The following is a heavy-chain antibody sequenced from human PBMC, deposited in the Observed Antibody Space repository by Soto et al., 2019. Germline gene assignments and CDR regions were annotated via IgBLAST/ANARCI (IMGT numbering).Heavy chain of an antibody. CDR2: IFSSGST. CDR3: ARGRFGEIHDY. J-gene: IGHJ4*02. D-gene: IGHD3-10*01. CDR1: SASISSGEYY. V-gene: IGHV4-30-4*01. Sequence: SETLSLTCTVSSASISSGEYYWSWLRQPPGKGLEWIGYIFSSGSTHYNASLKSRLIISVDTSKNQFSLQLTSVTATDTAVYYCARGRFGEIHDYWGQGAQVTVSS.